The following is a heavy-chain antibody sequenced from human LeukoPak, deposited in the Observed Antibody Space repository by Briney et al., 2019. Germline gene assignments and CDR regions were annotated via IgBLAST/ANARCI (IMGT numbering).Heavy chain of an antibody. V-gene: IGHV4-4*09. CDR2: IYTSGST. Sequence: SETLSLTCTVSGGSISSYYWSWIRQPPGKGLEWIGYIYTSGSTNYNPFLKSRVTISVDTSKNQFSLKLSSVTAADTAVYYCATLGYCSSTSCYDYWGQGTLVTVSS. CDR3: ATLGYCSSTSCYDY. J-gene: IGHJ4*02. CDR1: GGSISSYY. D-gene: IGHD2-2*01.